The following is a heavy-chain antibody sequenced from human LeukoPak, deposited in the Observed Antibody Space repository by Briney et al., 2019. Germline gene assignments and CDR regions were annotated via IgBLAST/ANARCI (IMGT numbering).Heavy chain of an antibody. CDR3: AKVGSVLRFLEWLLYFDY. J-gene: IGHJ4*02. Sequence: GASVKVSCKVSGYSLTELSMHWVRQAPGKGLEWMGGFDPADETIFAQKFQGRVTLTEDTSTDTAYMELSSLRAEDTAVYYCAKVGSVLRFLEWLLYFDYWGQGTLVTVSS. V-gene: IGHV1-24*01. D-gene: IGHD3-3*01. CDR1: GYSLTELS. CDR2: FDPADET.